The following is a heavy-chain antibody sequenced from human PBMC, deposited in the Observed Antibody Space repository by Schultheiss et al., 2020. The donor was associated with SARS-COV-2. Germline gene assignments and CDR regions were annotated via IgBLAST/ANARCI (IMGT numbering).Heavy chain of an antibody. D-gene: IGHD2-21*02. J-gene: IGHJ4*02. V-gene: IGHV4-59*10. CDR1: GGSFSGYY. CDR3: ASHAYCGGDCYSGFFDY. CDR2: IYTSGST. Sequence: SQTLSLTCAVYGGSFSGYYWSWIRQPAGKGLEWIGRIYTSGSTNYNPSLKSRVTISVDTSKNQFSLKLSSVTAADTAVYYCASHAYCGGDCYSGFFDYWGQGTLVTV.